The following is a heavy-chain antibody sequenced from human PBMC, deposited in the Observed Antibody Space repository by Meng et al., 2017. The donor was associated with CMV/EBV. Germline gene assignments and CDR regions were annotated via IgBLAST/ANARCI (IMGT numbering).Heavy chain of an antibody. V-gene: IGHV3-21*01. CDR3: ARDLRQYYYDSSGYSPFDY. CDR1: GFTFSSYS. D-gene: IGHD3-22*01. CDR2: ISSSSSYI. J-gene: IGHJ4*02. Sequence: GGSLRLSCAASGFTFSSYSMNWVRQAPGKGLEWVSSISSSSSYIYYADSVKGRFTISRDNAKNSLYLQMNSLRAKDTAVYYCARDLRQYYYDSSGYSPFDYWGQGTLVTVSS.